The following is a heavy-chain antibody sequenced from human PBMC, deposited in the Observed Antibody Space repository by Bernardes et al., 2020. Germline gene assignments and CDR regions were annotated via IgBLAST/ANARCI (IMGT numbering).Heavy chain of an antibody. D-gene: IGHD3-16*01. CDR1: GFTFSSYD. J-gene: IGHJ2*01. Sequence: GGSLRLSCAASGFTFSSYDMHWVRQATGKGLEWVSAIGTAGDTYYPGSVKGRFTISRENAKNSLYLQMNSLRAGDTAVYYCARDRIWGYFDLWGRGTLVTVSS. CDR2: IGTAGDT. CDR3: ARDRIWGYFDL. V-gene: IGHV3-13*01.